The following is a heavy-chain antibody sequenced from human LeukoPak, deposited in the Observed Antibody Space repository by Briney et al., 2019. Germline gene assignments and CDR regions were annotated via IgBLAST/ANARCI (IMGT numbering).Heavy chain of an antibody. CDR2: FDPEEGET. D-gene: IGHD2-2*02. CDR3: ATVPGPPKYCSSTSCYTVKFDP. V-gene: IGHV1-24*01. CDR1: GYTLHELS. J-gene: IGHJ5*02. Sequence: ASVKVSCKVSGYTLHELSMHWVRQAPGNGLEWMGGFDPEEGETIYAQQLHGRVTMTEDTSTDTAYMELSSRRSEDTAVYYCATVPGPPKYCSSTSCYTVKFDPWGQGTLVTVSS.